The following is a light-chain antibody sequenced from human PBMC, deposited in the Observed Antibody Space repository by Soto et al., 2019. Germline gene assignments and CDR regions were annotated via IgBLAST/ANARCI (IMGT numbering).Light chain of an antibody. Sequence: DLVMTQSPLSLPVTPGEPASISCRSSQSLLHSNGYNYLDWYLQKPGQSPQLLIYLGSNRASGVPDRFRGSGSGTDFTLKISRVEAEDVGVYYCMQALQTPWTFGQGTKVEIK. J-gene: IGKJ1*01. CDR3: MQALQTPWT. CDR1: QSLLHSNGYNY. CDR2: LGS. V-gene: IGKV2-28*01.